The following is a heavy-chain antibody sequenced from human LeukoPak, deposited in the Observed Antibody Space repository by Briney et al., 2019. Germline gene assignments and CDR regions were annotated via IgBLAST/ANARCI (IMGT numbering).Heavy chain of an antibody. V-gene: IGHV4-59*11. Sequence: PSETLSLTCTVSGASISSHYWSWIRQPPGKGLEWIAYISYSGSTNYNPSLKSRVTISVETSKNPFSLKMISVTAADTAVYYCARAGGDISSSQDLDYWGQGTLVTVSS. CDR3: ARAGGDISSSQDLDY. CDR1: GASISSHY. D-gene: IGHD6-6*01. CDR2: ISYSGST. J-gene: IGHJ4*02.